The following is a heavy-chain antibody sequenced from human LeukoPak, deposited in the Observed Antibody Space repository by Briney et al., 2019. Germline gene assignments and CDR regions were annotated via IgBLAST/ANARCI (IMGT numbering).Heavy chain of an antibody. J-gene: IGHJ3*02. CDR3: ARGNRPYGEHEAFDI. V-gene: IGHV4-39*07. CDR2: IDHSGST. CDR1: GSSIRSSYYY. Sequence: SETLSLTCTVSGSSIRSSYYYWGWIRQPPRKGLEWIGEIDHSGSTNYNPSLQSRVTISVDTSKNQFSLKVSSVSAADTAVYYCARGNRPYGEHEAFDIWGHGTTVTVSP. D-gene: IGHD3-10*01.